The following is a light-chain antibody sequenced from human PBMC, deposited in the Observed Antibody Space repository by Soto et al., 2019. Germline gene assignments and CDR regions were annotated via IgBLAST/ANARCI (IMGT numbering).Light chain of an antibody. V-gene: IGKV3D-15*01. Sequence: EIVMTQSPSTLSVSPGERATLSCRASQSVSSNLGWYQQKPGQAPRRLIYGASTRATGIPARFSGSGSGTEFTLTISRLEPEDFAAYYCQQYGSSPITFGQGTRLE. J-gene: IGKJ5*01. CDR3: QQYGSSPIT. CDR1: QSVSSN. CDR2: GAS.